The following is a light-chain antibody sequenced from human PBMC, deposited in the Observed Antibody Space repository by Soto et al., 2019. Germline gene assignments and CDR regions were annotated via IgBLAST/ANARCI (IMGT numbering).Light chain of an antibody. CDR1: GSDVGGYNF. V-gene: IGLV2-14*03. CDR3: SSYTTRDTLV. CDR2: DVS. J-gene: IGLJ2*01. Sequence: QSALTQDASVSGSPGQSITISCTGTGSDVGGYNFVSWYQQYPGKAPKLIIYDVSSRPSGVPNRFSGSKSGNTASLTISGLQVDDEADYYCSSYTTRDTLVFGGGTKLTVL.